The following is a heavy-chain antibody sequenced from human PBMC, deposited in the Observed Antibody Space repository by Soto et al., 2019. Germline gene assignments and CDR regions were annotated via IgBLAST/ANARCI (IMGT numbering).Heavy chain of an antibody. J-gene: IGHJ4*02. Sequence: PSETLSLTCTVSGGSISSYYWSWIRQPPGKGLEWIGYIYYSGSTNYNPYLKSRVTISVDTSKNQFSLQLNSVTPEDTAVYYCAREVSLKYFDYWGQGTLVTVSS. V-gene: IGHV4-59*12. CDR3: AREVSLKYFDY. CDR1: GGSISSYY. CDR2: IYYSGST.